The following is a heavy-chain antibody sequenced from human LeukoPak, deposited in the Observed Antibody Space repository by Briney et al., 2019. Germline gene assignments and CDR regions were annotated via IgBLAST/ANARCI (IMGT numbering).Heavy chain of an antibody. CDR1: GGSISSYY. Sequence: PSETLSLTCTVSGGSISSYYWSWIRQPPGKGLEWIGSFYYSESTYYNPPLKSRVTISADTSKNQFSLKLSSVTAADTAVYYCARGRGGYNWDYGGQGTLVTVSS. CDR2: FYYSEST. D-gene: IGHD5-24*01. V-gene: IGHV4-59*05. J-gene: IGHJ4*02. CDR3: ARGRGGYNWDY.